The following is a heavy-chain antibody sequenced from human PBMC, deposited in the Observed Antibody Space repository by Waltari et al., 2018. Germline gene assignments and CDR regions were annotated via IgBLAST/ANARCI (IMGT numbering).Heavy chain of an antibody. V-gene: IGHV4-34*01. Sequence: QVQLQQWGAGLLKPSETLSLTCAVYGGSFSGYYWSWIRQPPGKGLEWIGEINHSGSTNDNPSLKSRVTISVDTSKNQFSLKLSSVTAADTAVYYCERLLYSRRSRLIYRFDYWGQGTLVTVSS. J-gene: IGHJ4*02. CDR1: GGSFSGYY. CDR2: INHSGST. CDR3: ERLLYSRRSRLIYRFDY. D-gene: IGHD6-13*01.